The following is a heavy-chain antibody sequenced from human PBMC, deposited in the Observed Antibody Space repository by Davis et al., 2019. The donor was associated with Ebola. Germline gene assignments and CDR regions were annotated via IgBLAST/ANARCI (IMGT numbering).Heavy chain of an antibody. V-gene: IGHV3-7*01. J-gene: IGHJ4*02. Sequence: PGGSLRLSCAASGFTFSDYWMSWVRQAPGKGLEWVANIKQDGSDKYYADSVKGRFTISRGNSKNSLYVQMNTLRAEDTAVYYCARGLSGYRFLYYFDSWGQGTLVTVSS. CDR2: IKQDGSDK. CDR1: GFTFSDYW. CDR3: ARGLSGYRFLYYFDS. D-gene: IGHD3-22*01.